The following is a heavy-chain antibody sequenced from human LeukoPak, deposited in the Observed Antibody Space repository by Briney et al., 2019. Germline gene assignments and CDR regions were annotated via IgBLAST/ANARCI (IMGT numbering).Heavy chain of an antibody. CDR1: GFTVSSNY. V-gene: IGHV3-53*01. CDR2: IYSGGST. Sequence: GGSLRLSCAASGFTVSSNYMSWVRQAPGKGLEWVSVIYSGGSTYYADSVKGRFTISRDNSKNTLYLQMNSLRAEDTAVYYCARYCSSTSCYTPNYFDYWGQGTLVTVSS. J-gene: IGHJ4*02. D-gene: IGHD2-2*02. CDR3: ARYCSSTSCYTPNYFDY.